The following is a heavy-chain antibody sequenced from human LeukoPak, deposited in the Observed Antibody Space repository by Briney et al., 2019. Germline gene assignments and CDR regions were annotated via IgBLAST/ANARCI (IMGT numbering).Heavy chain of an antibody. CDR3: ARDGGLLWFGGVLKPEGWFDP. D-gene: IGHD3-10*01. V-gene: IGHV3-23*01. J-gene: IGHJ5*02. CDR1: GFAFGSYG. CDR2: ISASGSNP. Sequence: RTGGSLRLSCAASGFAFGSYGMSWVRQAPGKGLEWVAAISASGSNPHYSDSVKGRFHISRDNTENTVYLQMKSLRAEDTAVYYCARDGGLLWFGGVLKPEGWFDPWGQGTLVTVSS.